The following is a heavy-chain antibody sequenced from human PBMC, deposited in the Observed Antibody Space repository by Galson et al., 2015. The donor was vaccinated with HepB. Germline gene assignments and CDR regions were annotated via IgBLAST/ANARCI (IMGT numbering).Heavy chain of an antibody. J-gene: IGHJ6*02. CDR2: IAYDGRDK. Sequence: SLRLSCAASGFIFSSYGMHWVRQAPGKGLEWVAIIAYDGRDKYYADSVKGRFTISRDNSKNTLYLQMNSLRAEDTAVYYCAKDRGLVLTMVRGEVLGMDVWGQGTTVTVSS. V-gene: IGHV3-30*18. CDR1: GFIFSSYG. D-gene: IGHD3-10*01. CDR3: AKDRGLVLTMVRGEVLGMDV.